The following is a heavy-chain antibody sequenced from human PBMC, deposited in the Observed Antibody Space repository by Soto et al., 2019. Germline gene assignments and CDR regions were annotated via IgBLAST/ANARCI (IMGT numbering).Heavy chain of an antibody. CDR2: ISAYNGNT. Sequence: GESLKISCKASGYTFTSYGISWVRQAPGQGLEWMGWISAYNGNTNYAQELQGRVTMTTDTSTSTAYMELRSLRSDDTAVYYCARNHDRARVSLVFQHWGQGTLVTVSS. V-gene: IGHV1-18*01. CDR1: GYTFTSYG. D-gene: IGHD3-9*01. J-gene: IGHJ1*01. CDR3: ARNHDRARVSLVFQH.